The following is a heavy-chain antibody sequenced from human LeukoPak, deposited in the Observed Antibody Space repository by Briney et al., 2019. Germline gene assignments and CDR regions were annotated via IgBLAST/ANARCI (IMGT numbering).Heavy chain of an antibody. CDR2: ISGSGGST. J-gene: IGHJ4*02. D-gene: IGHD7-27*01. CDR1: GLTFSSHA. Sequence: GGSLRLSCAASGLTFSSHAMSWVRQAPGKGLEWVSAISGSGGSTYYADSVKGRFTISRDNSKNTLYLQMNSLRAEGTAVYYCAKETRPWGYFDYWGQGTLVTVSS. CDR3: AKETRPWGYFDY. V-gene: IGHV3-23*01.